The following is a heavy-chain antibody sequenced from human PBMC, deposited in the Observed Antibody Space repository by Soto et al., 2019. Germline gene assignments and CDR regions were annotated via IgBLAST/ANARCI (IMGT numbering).Heavy chain of an antibody. CDR2: ISGSGGST. V-gene: IGHV3-23*01. CDR3: ATRPLYDFWSGYPNFGP. D-gene: IGHD3-3*01. Sequence: GGSLRLSCAASGFTLSSYAMSWVRQAPGKGLEWVSAISGSGGSTYYADSVKGRFTISRDNSKNTLYLQMNSLRAEDTAVYYCATRPLYDFWSGYPNFGPWGQGTLVTVSS. J-gene: IGHJ5*02. CDR1: GFTLSSYA.